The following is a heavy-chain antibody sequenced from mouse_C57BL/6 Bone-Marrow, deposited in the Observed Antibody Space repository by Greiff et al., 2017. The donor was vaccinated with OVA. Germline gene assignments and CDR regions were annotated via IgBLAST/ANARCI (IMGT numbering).Heavy chain of an antibody. J-gene: IGHJ3*01. Sequence: EVQLQQSGGDLVKPGGSLKLSCAASGFTFSSYGMSWVRQTPDKRLEWVATISSGGSYTYYPDSVKGRFTISRDNAKNTLYLQMSSLKSEDTAMYYCARSPGGPWFAYWGQGTLVTVSA. V-gene: IGHV5-6*01. CDR3: ARSPGGPWFAY. CDR1: GFTFSSYG. CDR2: ISSGGSYT. D-gene: IGHD1-1*02.